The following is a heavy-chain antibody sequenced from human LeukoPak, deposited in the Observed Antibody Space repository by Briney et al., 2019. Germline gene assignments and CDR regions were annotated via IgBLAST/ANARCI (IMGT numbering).Heavy chain of an antibody. V-gene: IGHV4-38-2*02. D-gene: IGHD3-10*01. CDR2: IYHSGIT. Sequence: SETLSLTCTVSGYSISSGYYWGWIRQPPGKGLEWIAIIYHSGITYYNPSLKSRVTISVDTSKNQFSLKLTSVTAADTAVYYCASNLYGSGNYFAYWGQGTLVTVSP. CDR3: ASNLYGSGNYFAY. CDR1: GYSISSGYY. J-gene: IGHJ4*02.